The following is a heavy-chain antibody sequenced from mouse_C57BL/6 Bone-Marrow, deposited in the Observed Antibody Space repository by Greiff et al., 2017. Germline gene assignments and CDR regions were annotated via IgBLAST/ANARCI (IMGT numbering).Heavy chain of an antibody. Sequence: EVQLQQSGPVLVKPGASVKMSCKASGYTFTDYYMNWVKQSHGKSLEWIGVVNPYNGGTSYNQKFKGKATLTVDKSSSTAYMESNSLTSEDSAVYYCARPLYYYGSGYVAYWGQGTLVTVSA. CDR3: ARPLYYYGSGYVAY. V-gene: IGHV1-19*01. D-gene: IGHD1-1*01. J-gene: IGHJ3*01. CDR2: VNPYNGGT. CDR1: GYTFTDYY.